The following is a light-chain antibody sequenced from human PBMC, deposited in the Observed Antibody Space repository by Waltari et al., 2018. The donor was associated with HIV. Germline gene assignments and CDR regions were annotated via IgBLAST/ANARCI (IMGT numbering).Light chain of an antibody. V-gene: IGKV3-20*01. CDR2: AAL. J-gene: IGKJ2*01. Sequence: EIVLTQSPGTLSLSPGEGATLSCRASQSVSSNYFAWYQQKPGQAPRLLIYAALNRATGIPDRFSGSGSGADFTLTISRLEPQDFVVYYCQQYGSSPYTFGQGTKLEIK. CDR1: QSVSSNY. CDR3: QQYGSSPYT.